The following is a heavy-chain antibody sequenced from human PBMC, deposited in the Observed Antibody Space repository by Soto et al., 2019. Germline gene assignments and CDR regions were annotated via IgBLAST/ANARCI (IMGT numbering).Heavy chain of an antibody. CDR2: IDYSGRT. V-gene: IGHV4-30-4*01. D-gene: IGHD5-18*01. J-gene: IGHJ4*02. CDR3: PRELAGHSYGTGAVY. Sequence: QPPGKGLEWIGYIDYSGRTYFNPSLKSRVFISIETSNNKFFMTLTSMTAADTAMYYCPRELAGHSYGTGAVYWGQGTLVPVS.